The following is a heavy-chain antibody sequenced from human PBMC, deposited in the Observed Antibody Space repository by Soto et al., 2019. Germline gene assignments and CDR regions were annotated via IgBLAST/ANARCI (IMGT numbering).Heavy chain of an antibody. CDR2: ISGGGNDR. Sequence: VQLRESGGSLVQPGGSLTLSCAASGFPFSSYAMSWVRQTPEGGLEWVAAISGGGNDRYYADFVQGRFTFSRDKSRNILYLHMNSLRADDTAMYFCARSLFMVAPDSEPFDYWGQGTLVTVSS. J-gene: IGHJ4*02. V-gene: IGHV3-23*01. CDR1: GFPFSSYA. D-gene: IGHD3-22*01. CDR3: ARSLFMVAPDSEPFDY.